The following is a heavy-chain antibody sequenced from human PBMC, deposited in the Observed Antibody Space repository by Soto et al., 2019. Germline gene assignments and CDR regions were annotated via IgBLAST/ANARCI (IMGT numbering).Heavy chain of an antibody. J-gene: IGHJ4*02. Sequence: GGSLRLSCAASGFTFSSYGMHWVRQTPGKGLEWLGVISYDGTKQFYAHSLRGRFTISRDNSNNTLYLQMNNLSAEDTAVYYCARDESRGSSVLGWWGQGTLVTVSS. CDR1: GFTFSSYG. CDR3: ARDESRGSSVLGW. V-gene: IGHV3-30*19. CDR2: ISYDGTKQ. D-gene: IGHD3-3*01.